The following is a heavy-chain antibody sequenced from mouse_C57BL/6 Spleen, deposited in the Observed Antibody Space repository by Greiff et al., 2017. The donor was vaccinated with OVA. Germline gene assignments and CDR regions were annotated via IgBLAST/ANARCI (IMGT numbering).Heavy chain of an antibody. D-gene: IGHD3-2*02. V-gene: IGHV1-81*01. J-gene: IGHJ4*01. CDR3: ARSNLRSAMDY. CDR2: IYPRSGNT. CDR1: GYTFTSYG. Sequence: QVQLKQSGAELARPGASVKLSCKASGYTFTSYGISWVKQRTGQGLEWIGEIYPRSGNTYSNEKFKGKATLTADKSSSTAYMELRSLTSEDSAVYFCARSNLRSAMDYWGQGTSVTVSS.